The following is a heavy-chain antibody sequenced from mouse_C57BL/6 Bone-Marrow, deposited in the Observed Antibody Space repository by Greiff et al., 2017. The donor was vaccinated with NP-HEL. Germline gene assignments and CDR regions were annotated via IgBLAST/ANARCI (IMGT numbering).Heavy chain of an antibody. Sequence: EVQLQQSGAELVRPGASVKLSCTASGFNIKDDYMHWVKQRPEQGLEWIGWIDPENGDTEYASKFQGKATITADTSANTAYLQLSSLTSEDTAVYYCTTFYDGYYGWFAYWGQGTLVTGSA. CDR1: GFNIKDDY. D-gene: IGHD2-3*01. CDR2: IDPENGDT. V-gene: IGHV14-4*01. CDR3: TTFYDGYYGWFAY. J-gene: IGHJ3*01.